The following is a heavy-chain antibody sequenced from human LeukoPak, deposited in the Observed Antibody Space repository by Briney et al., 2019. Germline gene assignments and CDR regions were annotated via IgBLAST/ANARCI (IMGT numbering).Heavy chain of an antibody. D-gene: IGHD1-1*01. Sequence: GGSLRLSCAASGFTFSSYAMSWVRQAPGKGLEWVSAISGSGGSTYYADSVKGRFTISGDNSKNTLYLQMNSLRAEDTAVYYCAKVSWNDVLGGWDNSYYFDYWGQGTLVTVSS. CDR1: GFTFSSYA. J-gene: IGHJ4*02. CDR2: ISGSGGST. CDR3: AKVSWNDVLGGWDNSYYFDY. V-gene: IGHV3-23*01.